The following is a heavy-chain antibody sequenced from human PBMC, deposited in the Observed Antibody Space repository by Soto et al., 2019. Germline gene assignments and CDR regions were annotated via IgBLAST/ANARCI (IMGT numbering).Heavy chain of an antibody. CDR3: ARYTPDGDILTGPLLDY. Sequence: SETLSLTCTVSGGSVSSGSYYWSWIRQPPGKGLEWIGYIYYSGSTNYNPSLKSRVTISVDTSKNQFSLKLSSVTAADTAVYYCARYTPDGDILTGPLLDYWGQGTLVTVSS. J-gene: IGHJ4*02. D-gene: IGHD3-9*01. CDR2: IYYSGST. V-gene: IGHV4-61*01. CDR1: GGSVSSGSYY.